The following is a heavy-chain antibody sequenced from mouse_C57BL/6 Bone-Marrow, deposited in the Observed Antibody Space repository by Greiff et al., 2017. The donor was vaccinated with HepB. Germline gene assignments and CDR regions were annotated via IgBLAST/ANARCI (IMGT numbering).Heavy chain of an antibody. J-gene: IGHJ2*01. Sequence: LRGSGAGLLGPGASVKFSCPPPGLNIKTTYMTWVKQRPEQGLEWIGRIDPEDGDTEYAPKFQGKATMTADTSSNTAYLQLSSLTSEDTAVYYCTTGYYYDYWGQGTTLTVSS. V-gene: IGHV14-1*01. CDR3: TTGYYYDY. CDR2: IDPEDGDT. CDR1: GLNIKTTY. D-gene: IGHD1-1*01.